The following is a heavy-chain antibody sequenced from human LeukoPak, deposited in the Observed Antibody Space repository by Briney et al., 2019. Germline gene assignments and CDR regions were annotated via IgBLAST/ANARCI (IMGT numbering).Heavy chain of an antibody. CDR2: IYSSGFT. J-gene: IGHJ4*02. Sequence: PSETLSLTCTISGDSMSGYSWSWLRQPAGKELEWIGRIYSSGFTEYNLSLDGRVTMSIETSKNQSSLMLDSVTAADTATYYCARVHIVTGTYFDSWGQGALVTVSS. CDR3: ARVHIVTGTYFDS. V-gene: IGHV4-4*07. D-gene: IGHD3-10*01. CDR1: GDSMSGYS.